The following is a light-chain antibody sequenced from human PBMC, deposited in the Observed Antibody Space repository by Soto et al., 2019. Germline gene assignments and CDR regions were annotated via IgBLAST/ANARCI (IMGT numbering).Light chain of an antibody. Sequence: DMEMTQSPSSLSASVGDRVTITCRASQSISNYLNWYQHKPGKVPKLLIYAASSLQSGVPTRFSGSGSGTDFTLTINSLHPEDFATYYCQQSYGTPLPFGGGTKIEIK. CDR3: QQSYGTPLP. V-gene: IGKV1-39*01. CDR2: AAS. CDR1: QSISNY. J-gene: IGKJ4*01.